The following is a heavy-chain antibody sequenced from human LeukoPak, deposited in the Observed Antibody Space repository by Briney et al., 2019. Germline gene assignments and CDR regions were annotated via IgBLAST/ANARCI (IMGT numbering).Heavy chain of an antibody. CDR2: IRYDGSNK. D-gene: IGHD4-17*01. Sequence: GGSLRLSCAASGFTFSSYGMHWVRQAPGKGLEWVAFIRYDGSNKYYADSVKGRFTISRDNSKNTLYLQMNSLRAEDTAVYYCAKDNGDYAWYFQHWGQGTLVTVSS. CDR3: AKDNGDYAWYFQH. J-gene: IGHJ1*01. CDR1: GFTFSSYG. V-gene: IGHV3-30*02.